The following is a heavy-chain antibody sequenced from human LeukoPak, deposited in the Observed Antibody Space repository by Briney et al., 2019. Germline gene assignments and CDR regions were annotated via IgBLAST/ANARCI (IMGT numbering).Heavy chain of an antibody. V-gene: IGHV7-4-1*02. CDR3: ARDLRGLRYFDWLSPRFSFDY. D-gene: IGHD3-9*01. CDR2: INTNTGNP. Sequence: ASVKVSCKASGYTFTSYAMNWVRQAPGQGLEWMGWINTNTGNPTYAQGFTGRFVFSLDTSVSTAYLQISSLKAEDTAVYYCARDLRGLRYFDWLSPRFSFDYWGQGTLVTVSS. J-gene: IGHJ4*02. CDR1: GYTFTSYA.